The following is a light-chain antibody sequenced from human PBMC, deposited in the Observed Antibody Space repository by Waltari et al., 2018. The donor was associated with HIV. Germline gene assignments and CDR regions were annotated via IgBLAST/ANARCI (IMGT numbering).Light chain of an antibody. CDR1: SPKIGAGYD. CDR2: GNT. Sequence: QSVLTQPPSVSGAPGQRVTISCTGSSPKIGAGYDVHWYQQLPGTAPKLLIYGNTNRPAGVSVRFSGSKSGTSASLAITGLQAEDEAEYYCQSYDSRQSGFWVFGGGTTLTVL. V-gene: IGLV1-40*01. CDR3: QSYDSRQSGFWV. J-gene: IGLJ3*02.